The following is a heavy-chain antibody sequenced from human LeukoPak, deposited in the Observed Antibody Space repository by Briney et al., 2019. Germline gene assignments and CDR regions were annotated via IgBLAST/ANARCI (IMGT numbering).Heavy chain of an antibody. CDR3: ARDLRAWLQSFGSFI. CDR2: INPESGGT. Sequence: GASVKVSCKASGYTFTSYAMNWVRQAPGQGLEWMGWINPESGGTKYAQNFEGRVTMTTDTSISTAYMELTGLRSDDTAVYYCARDLRAWLQSFGSFIWGQGTLVTVSS. D-gene: IGHD5-24*01. V-gene: IGHV1-2*02. CDR1: GYTFTSYA. J-gene: IGHJ4*02.